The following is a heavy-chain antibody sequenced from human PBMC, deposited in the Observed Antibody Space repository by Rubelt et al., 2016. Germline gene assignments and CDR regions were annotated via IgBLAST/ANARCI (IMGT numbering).Heavy chain of an antibody. CDR3: ARHQLSERFLGWSSNAFDI. V-gene: IGHV3-33*01. CDR1: GFTFSSYG. CDR2: IWYDGSNK. Sequence: QVQLVESGGGVVQPGRSLRLSCAASGFTFSSYGMHWVRQAPGKGLEWVAVIWYDGSNKYYADSVKGRFTISRDKSKNTLYLKMNSLRADDTAVDYCARHQLSERFLGWSSNAFDIWGQGTMVTVSS. D-gene: IGHD3-3*01. J-gene: IGHJ3*02.